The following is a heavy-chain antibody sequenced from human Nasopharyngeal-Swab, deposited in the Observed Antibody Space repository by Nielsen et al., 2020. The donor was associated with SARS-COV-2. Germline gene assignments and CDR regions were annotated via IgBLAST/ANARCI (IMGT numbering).Heavy chain of an antibody. CDR1: GFTFSSYS. V-gene: IGHV3-21*01. Sequence: GESLKISCAASGFTFSSYSMNWVRQAPGKGLEWVSSISSSSSYIYYADSVKGRFTISRDNAKNSLYLQMNSLRAEDTAVYYCARDLFGSETYGDYVDVFDYWGQGTLVTVSS. CDR3: ARDLFGSETYGDYVDVFDY. D-gene: IGHD4-17*01. CDR2: ISSSSSYI. J-gene: IGHJ4*02.